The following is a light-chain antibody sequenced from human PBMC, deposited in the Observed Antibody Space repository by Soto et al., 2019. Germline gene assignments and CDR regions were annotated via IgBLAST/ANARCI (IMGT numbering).Light chain of an antibody. V-gene: IGLV1-40*01. CDR2: SDH. CDR1: SSNIGAGYD. J-gene: IGLJ1*01. Sequence: QSALTQPPSVSGAPGQRVTISCTGSSSNIGAGYDVHWYQQLPGTAPTVLIYSDHQRPSGVPDRFSGSKSGTSASLAIGGLQSEDEADYHCATWDDSLNGYVFGSGTKVTVL. CDR3: ATWDDSLNGYV.